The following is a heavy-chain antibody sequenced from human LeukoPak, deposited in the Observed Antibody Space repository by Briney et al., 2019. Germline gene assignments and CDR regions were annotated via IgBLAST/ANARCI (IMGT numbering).Heavy chain of an antibody. CDR3: AKAIVVVTPWDAFDI. D-gene: IGHD2-21*02. CDR2: ISSSSSTT. CDR1: GFTFSSYS. V-gene: IGHV3-48*01. Sequence: GGSLRLSCAASGFTFSSYSMNWVRQAPGKGLEWVSYISSSSSTTYYADSVKGRFTISRDNSKNTLYLQMNSLRAEDTAVYYCAKAIVVVTPWDAFDIWGQGTMVTVSS. J-gene: IGHJ3*02.